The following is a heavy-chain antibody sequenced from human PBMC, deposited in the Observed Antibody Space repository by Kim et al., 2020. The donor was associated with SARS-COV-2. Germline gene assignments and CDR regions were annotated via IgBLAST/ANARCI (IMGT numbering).Heavy chain of an antibody. CDR2: FDPEDGET. V-gene: IGHV1-24*01. J-gene: IGHJ3*02. CDR1: GYTLTELS. D-gene: IGHD3-22*01. CDR3: AAPLTYYYDSSGHKDAFDI. Sequence: ASVKVSCKVSGYTLTELSMHWVRQAPGKGLEWMGGFDPEDGETIYAQKFQGRVTMTEDTSTDTAYMELSSLRSEDTAVYYCAAPLTYYYDSSGHKDAFDIWGQGTMVTVSS.